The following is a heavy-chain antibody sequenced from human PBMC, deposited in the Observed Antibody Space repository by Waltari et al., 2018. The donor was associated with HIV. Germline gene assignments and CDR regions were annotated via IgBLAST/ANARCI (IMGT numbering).Heavy chain of an antibody. CDR2: ASRSGST. CDR1: GGSISSDYY. D-gene: IGHD5-18*01. J-gene: IGHJ4*02. CDR3: GSGSRRGHSHGIDY. V-gene: IGHV4-38-2*02. Sequence: QVQLQESGPGLVKPSQTLSLTCTVSGGSISSDYYWGWVRQPPGKGLEWIGSASRSGSTYYSPSLKSRVTISLDTSKNQFSLKLNSVAAADTAVYYCGSGSRRGHSHGIDYWGQGTLVTVSS.